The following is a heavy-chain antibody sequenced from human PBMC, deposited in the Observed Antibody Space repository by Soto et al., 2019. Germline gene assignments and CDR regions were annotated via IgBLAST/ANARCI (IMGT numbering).Heavy chain of an antibody. Sequence: GASVKVSCKASGYTFTSYGISWVRQAPGQGLEWMGWISAYNGNTNYAQKLQGRVTMTKDTSTDTAYMELSSLRSDDTAVYYCAGTLSAVTTAMDVWGQGTTVTVSS. CDR3: AGTLSAVTTAMDV. D-gene: IGHD4-17*01. CDR2: ISAYNGNT. CDR1: GYTFTSYG. V-gene: IGHV1-18*01. J-gene: IGHJ6*02.